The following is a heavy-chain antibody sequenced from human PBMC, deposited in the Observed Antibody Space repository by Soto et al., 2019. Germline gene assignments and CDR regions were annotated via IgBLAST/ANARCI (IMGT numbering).Heavy chain of an antibody. CDR3: AREGLDPSPEDWFDP. CDR1: GGSISSGGYY. D-gene: IGHD2-2*03. J-gene: IGHJ5*02. Sequence: QVQLLESGPGLVKPSQTLSLTCTVSGGSISSGGYYWSWIRQHPGKGLEWIGYIYYSGSSYYNPSLKSRVTISVDTSKNQFSLKLSSVTAADTAVYYCAREGLDPSPEDWFDPWGQGTLVTVSS. CDR2: IYYSGSS. V-gene: IGHV4-31*03.